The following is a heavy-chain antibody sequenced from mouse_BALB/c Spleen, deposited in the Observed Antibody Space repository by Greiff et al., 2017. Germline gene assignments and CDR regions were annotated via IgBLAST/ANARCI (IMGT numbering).Heavy chain of an antibody. CDR3: AREDGNYYYFDY. CDR1: GFTFSSYA. J-gene: IGHJ2*01. V-gene: IGHV5-9-4*01. D-gene: IGHD2-1*01. CDR2: ISSGGSYT. Sequence: DVKLVESGGGLVKPGGSLKLSCAASGFTFSSYAMSWVRQSPEKRLEWVAEISSGGSYTYYPDTVTGRFTISRDNAKNTLYLEMSSLRSEDTAMYYCAREDGNYYYFDYWGQGTTLTVSS.